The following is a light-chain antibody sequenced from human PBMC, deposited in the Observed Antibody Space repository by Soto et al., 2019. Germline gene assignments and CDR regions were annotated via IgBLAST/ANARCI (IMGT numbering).Light chain of an antibody. V-gene: IGLV2-14*01. CDR3: SSYTASSTLYV. CDR1: SSDVGTYNY. CDR2: EVT. J-gene: IGLJ1*01. Sequence: QSALTQPASVSGSPGQSITISCTGTSSDVGTYNYVSWYQQHPGKAPKVMIYEVTYRPSGVSNRFSGSKSGNTASLTISGLQAEDEAEYYCSSYTASSTLYVFGTGTKATVL.